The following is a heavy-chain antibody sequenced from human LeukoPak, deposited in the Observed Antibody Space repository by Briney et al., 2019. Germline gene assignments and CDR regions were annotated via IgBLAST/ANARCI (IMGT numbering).Heavy chain of an antibody. D-gene: IGHD6-19*01. CDR1: GGSMKTYY. CDR2: IYTSGTT. V-gene: IGHV4-4*07. J-gene: IGHJ4*02. CDR3: ARSPLSSSGWYRADY. Sequence: SETLSLTCTVSGGSMKTYYWNWIRQPAGKGLEWIGRIYTSGTTTYNPSLESRVTMSMDTSKNQGSLILNSVTAADTAMYYCARSPLSSSGWYRADYWGQGTLVTVSS.